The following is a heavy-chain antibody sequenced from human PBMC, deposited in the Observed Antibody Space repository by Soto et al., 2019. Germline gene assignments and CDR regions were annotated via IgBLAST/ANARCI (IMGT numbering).Heavy chain of an antibody. D-gene: IGHD1-26*01. V-gene: IGHV4-34*01. CDR3: ARGRVGATNRYYFDY. CDR1: GGSFSGYY. CDR2: INHSGST. Sequence: SETLSLTCAVYGGSFSGYYWSWIRQPPGKGLEWIGEINHSGSTNYNPSLKSRVTISVDTSKNQFSLKLSSVTAADTAVYYCARGRVGATNRYYFDYWGQGTLVTAPQ. J-gene: IGHJ4*02.